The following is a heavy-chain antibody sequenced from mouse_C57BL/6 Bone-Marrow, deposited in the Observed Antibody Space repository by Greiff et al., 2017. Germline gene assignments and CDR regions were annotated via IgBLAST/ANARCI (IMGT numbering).Heavy chain of an antibody. D-gene: IGHD1-1*01. CDR2: INPSTGYT. V-gene: IGHV1-7*01. CDR3: AITTVVAAMDY. Sequence: QVQLKQSGAELAKPGASVKMSCKASGYTFTSYWMHWVKQRPGQGLEWIGYINPSTGYTEYNQKFKDKAKLTADKSSSTAYLQLSSLTSEDSAVYYCAITTVVAAMDYWGQGTSVTVSS. J-gene: IGHJ4*01. CDR1: GYTFTSYW.